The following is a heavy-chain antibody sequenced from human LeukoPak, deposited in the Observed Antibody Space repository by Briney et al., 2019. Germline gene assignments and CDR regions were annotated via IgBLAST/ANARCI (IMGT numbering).Heavy chain of an antibody. Sequence: GGALRLSCGACGVTFSSYWMSWLGQAPGKGLEWVADIKQDGSEKYYVDSVKGRFTISRDNAKNSLYLQMNSLRAEDTAVYYCAREPAPTYYDYVWGSYRRYYFDYWGQGTLVTVSS. CDR3: AREPAPTYYDYVWGSYRRYYFDY. CDR2: IKQDGSEK. V-gene: IGHV3-7*01. D-gene: IGHD3-16*02. J-gene: IGHJ4*02. CDR1: GVTFSSYW.